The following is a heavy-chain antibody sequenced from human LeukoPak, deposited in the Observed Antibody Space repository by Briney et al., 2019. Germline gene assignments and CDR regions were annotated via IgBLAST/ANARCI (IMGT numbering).Heavy chain of an antibody. CDR3: ARDPPFSSGWSQNHFDH. CDR2: ISYDGGNE. J-gene: IGHJ4*02. V-gene: IGHV3-30*03. CDR1: GFAFRSYW. Sequence: GGSLRLSCAASGFAFRSYWMTWVRQAPGKGLEWVALISYDGGNENYADSVKGRFTISRDNSKNTLYLHMNSLRPEDTAVYYCARDPPFSSGWSQNHFDHWGQGTLVTVSS. D-gene: IGHD6-19*01.